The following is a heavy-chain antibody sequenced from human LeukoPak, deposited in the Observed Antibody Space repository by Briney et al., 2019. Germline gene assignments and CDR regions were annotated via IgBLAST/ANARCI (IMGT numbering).Heavy chain of an antibody. V-gene: IGHV1-3*02. CDR3: ARSSSGWSYFDY. CDR1: GYTFTSYA. CDR2: SNAGNGHT. D-gene: IGHD6-19*01. J-gene: IGHJ4*02. Sequence: GASVKVSCKASGYTFTSYAMHWVRQAPGQRLEWMGWSNAGNGHTKYSQEFQGRVTITRDTSASTAYMELSILRSEDMAVYYCARSSSGWSYFDYWGQGTLVTVSS.